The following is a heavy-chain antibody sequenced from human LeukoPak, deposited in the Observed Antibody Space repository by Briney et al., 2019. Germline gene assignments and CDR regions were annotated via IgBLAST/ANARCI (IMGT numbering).Heavy chain of an antibody. J-gene: IGHJ4*02. V-gene: IGHV4-39*07. CDR3: ARAPYSSSYDY. CDR1: GGSISSSSYY. Sequence: SETLSLTCTVSGGSISSSSYYWGWIRRPPGKGLEWIGSIYYSGSTYYNPSLKSRVTISVDTSKNQFSLKLSSVTAADTAVYYCARAPYSSSYDYWGQGTLVTVSS. D-gene: IGHD6-6*01. CDR2: IYYSGST.